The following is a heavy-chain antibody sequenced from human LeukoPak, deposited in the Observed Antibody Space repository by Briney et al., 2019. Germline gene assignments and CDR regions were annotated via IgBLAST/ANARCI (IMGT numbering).Heavy chain of an antibody. J-gene: IGHJ6*03. CDR1: GFTFSTYA. Sequence: PGGSLRLSSAVSGFTFSTYAMSWVRQAPGRGLEWVSSISGNGATTYYADSVKGRFTISRDNSKNTAFLQMNGLRAEDTAVYYAVANMYNYMDVWGEGTTVTVSS. D-gene: IGHD2-2*01. CDR3: VANMYNYMDV. V-gene: IGHV3-23*01. CDR2: ISGNGATT.